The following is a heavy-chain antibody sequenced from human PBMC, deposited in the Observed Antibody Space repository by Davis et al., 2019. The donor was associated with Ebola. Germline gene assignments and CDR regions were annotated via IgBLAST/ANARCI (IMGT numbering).Heavy chain of an antibody. CDR2: IYPGDSDT. Sequence: GESLKISCKGSGYSFTSYWIGWVRQTPGKGLEWMGIIYPGDSDTTYSPSFQGQVTSSADKSISTAYLQCSSLQASDTAIYYCARPPIYGGDDLDFDNWGQGTLVTVSS. D-gene: IGHD5-12*01. J-gene: IGHJ4*02. V-gene: IGHV5-51*01. CDR1: GYSFTSYW. CDR3: ARPPIYGGDDLDFDN.